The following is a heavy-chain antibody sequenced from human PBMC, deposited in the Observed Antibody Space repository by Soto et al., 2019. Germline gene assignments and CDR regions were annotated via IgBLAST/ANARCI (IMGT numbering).Heavy chain of an antibody. J-gene: IGHJ6*02. Sequence: GGSLRLSCAASGFTFSSYAMSWVRQAPEKGPEWVSAISGSGGSTYYADSVKGRFTISRDNSKNTLYLQMNSLRAEDTAVYYCAKSYSSSSVYYYGMDVWGQGTTVTVSS. V-gene: IGHV3-23*01. D-gene: IGHD6-6*01. CDR1: GFTFSSYA. CDR3: AKSYSSSSVYYYGMDV. CDR2: ISGSGGST.